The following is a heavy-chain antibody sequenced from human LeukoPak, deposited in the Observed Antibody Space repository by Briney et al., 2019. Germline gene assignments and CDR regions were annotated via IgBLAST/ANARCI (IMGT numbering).Heavy chain of an antibody. Sequence: GGSLRLSCAASGFTFSSYGMHWVRQAPGKGLERVAFIRYDGSNKYYADSVKGRFTISRDNSKNTLYLQMNSLRAEDTAVYYCAKGRKVYSSGWYDYWGQGTLVTVSS. D-gene: IGHD6-19*01. CDR2: IRYDGSNK. J-gene: IGHJ4*02. CDR1: GFTFSSYG. V-gene: IGHV3-30*02. CDR3: AKGRKVYSSGWYDY.